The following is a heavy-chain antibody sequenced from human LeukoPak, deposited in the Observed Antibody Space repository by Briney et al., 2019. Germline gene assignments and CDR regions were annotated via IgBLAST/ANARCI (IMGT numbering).Heavy chain of an antibody. J-gene: IGHJ4*02. Sequence: GGSLRLSCAASGFSFSSYWMSWVRQAPGKRLEWVANIKQDGSEKYYVDSVKGRFTISRDNAKNSLFLQMNSLRAEDTAVYYCARGELVPNYWGQGTWSPSPQ. V-gene: IGHV3-7*03. D-gene: IGHD6-6*01. CDR2: IKQDGSEK. CDR1: GFSFSSYW. CDR3: ARGELVPNY.